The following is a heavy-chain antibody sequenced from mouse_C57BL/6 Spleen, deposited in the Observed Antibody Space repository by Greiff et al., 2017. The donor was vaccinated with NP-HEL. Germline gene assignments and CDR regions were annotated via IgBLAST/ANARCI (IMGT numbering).Heavy chain of an antibody. CDR1: GFTFRNYW. CDR3: TGRSYYFDY. J-gene: IGHJ2*01. Sequence: EVKVEESGGGLFQPGGSMKPPVVPPGFTFRNYWMNWFRQSPEKGLEWVAKISLKSDIYATHYAESVKGRLTISRDYSKSSVYLQMNNLRAEDTGIYYCTGRSYYFDYWGQGTTLTVSS. V-gene: IGHV6-3*01. CDR2: ISLKSDIYAT. D-gene: IGHD3-1*01.